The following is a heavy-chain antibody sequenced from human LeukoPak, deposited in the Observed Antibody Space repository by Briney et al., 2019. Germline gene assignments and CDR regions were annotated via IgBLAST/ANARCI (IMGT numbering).Heavy chain of an antibody. V-gene: IGHV4-39*07. CDR3: ARVTIFGVVSNWFDP. CDR1: GDSISTSNYY. D-gene: IGHD3-3*01. CDR2: INHSGST. Sequence: SETLSLTCTLSGDSISTSNYYWSWIRQPPGKGLEWIGEINHSGSTNYNPSLKSRVTISVDTSKNQFSLKLSSVTAADTAVYYCARVTIFGVVSNWFDPWGQGTLVTVSS. J-gene: IGHJ5*02.